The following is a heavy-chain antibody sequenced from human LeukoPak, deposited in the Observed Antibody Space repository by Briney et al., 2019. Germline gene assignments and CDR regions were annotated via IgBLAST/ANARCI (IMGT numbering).Heavy chain of an antibody. Sequence: GGSPRLSCAASGFTFSSYAMHWVRQAPGKGLEWVAVISYDGSNKCYADSVKGRFTISRDNSKNTLYLQMNSLRAEDTAVYYCARDFTTPPGIAVAGTVVNYWGQGTLVTVSS. D-gene: IGHD6-19*01. J-gene: IGHJ4*02. CDR1: GFTFSSYA. V-gene: IGHV3-30*01. CDR2: ISYDGSNK. CDR3: ARDFTTPPGIAVAGTVVNY.